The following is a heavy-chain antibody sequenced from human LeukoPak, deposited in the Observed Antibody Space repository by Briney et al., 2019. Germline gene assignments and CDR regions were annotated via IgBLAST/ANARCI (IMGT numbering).Heavy chain of an antibody. J-gene: IGHJ5*02. Sequence: GGSLRLSCAASGFTFSSYEMNWVRQAPGKGLEWVSYISSSGSTIYYADSVKGRFTISRDNAKNSLYLQMNSLRAEDTAVYYCAKDRIPSITMIPNNWFDPWGQRTLVTVSS. D-gene: IGHD3-22*01. CDR1: GFTFSSYE. V-gene: IGHV3-48*03. CDR2: ISSSGSTI. CDR3: AKDRIPSITMIPNNWFDP.